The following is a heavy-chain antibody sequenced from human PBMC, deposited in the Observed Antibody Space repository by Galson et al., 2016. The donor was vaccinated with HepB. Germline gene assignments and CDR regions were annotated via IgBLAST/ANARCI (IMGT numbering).Heavy chain of an antibody. D-gene: IGHD6-13*01. CDR2: INPSGGST. Sequence: SVKVSCKASGYTFTSYYLHWVRQAPGQGLEWMGIINPSGGSTTYAQKFQGRATMTRDTSTSTVYMELSSLRSEDTAVYHCARDRRIARAGRPYYYYAMDVWGQGTTVTVSS. V-gene: IGHV1-46*01. CDR1: GYTFTSYY. CDR3: ARDRRIARAGRPYYYYAMDV. J-gene: IGHJ6*02.